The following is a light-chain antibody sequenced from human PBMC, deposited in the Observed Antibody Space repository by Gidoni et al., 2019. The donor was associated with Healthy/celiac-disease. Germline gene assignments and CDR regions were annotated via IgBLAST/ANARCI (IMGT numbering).Light chain of an antibody. CDR3: QEYYSTPS. CDR1: QSVLYSSNNKHS. V-gene: IGKV4-1*01. Sequence: DIVLTQSPASQAVSLGERATINCKSSQSVLYSSNNKHSLAWYQQKPGQPPKLLIYWASTRSAGVQERCSGSGCGKDFTLTIRSLEAEDVAVYYWQEYYSTPSFGQGTKLEIK. J-gene: IGKJ2*01. CDR2: WAS.